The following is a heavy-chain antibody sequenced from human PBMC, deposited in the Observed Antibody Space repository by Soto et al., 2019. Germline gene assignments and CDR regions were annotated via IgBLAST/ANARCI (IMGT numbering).Heavy chain of an antibody. J-gene: IGHJ4*02. D-gene: IGHD2-2*03. CDR1: GGSISSGGCY. CDR2: IFHSGST. CDR3: ARAGYCTSSSCYLFEY. Sequence: SETLSVTCNVAGGSISSGGCYWTWIRQRPGKGLEWIGYIFHSGSTYYNPSLKSRVTISVDTSKNQFSLKLTSVTAADTAMYYCARAGYCTSSSCYLFEYWGQGTLVTVSS. V-gene: IGHV4-31*03.